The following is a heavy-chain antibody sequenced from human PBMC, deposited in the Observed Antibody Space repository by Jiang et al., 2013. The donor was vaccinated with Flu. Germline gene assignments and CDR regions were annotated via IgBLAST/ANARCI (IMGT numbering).Heavy chain of an antibody. Sequence: GAEVKKPGSSVKVSCKASGGTFSSYAISWVRQAPGQGLEWMGRIIPILGIANYAQKFQGRVTITADKSTSTAYMELSSLRSEDTAVYYCAREHYDILTGYYMGVWGKGTTVTVSS. CDR3: AREHYDILTGYYMGV. D-gene: IGHD3-9*01. V-gene: IGHV1-69*04. CDR1: GGTFSSYA. CDR2: IIPILGIA. J-gene: IGHJ6*04.